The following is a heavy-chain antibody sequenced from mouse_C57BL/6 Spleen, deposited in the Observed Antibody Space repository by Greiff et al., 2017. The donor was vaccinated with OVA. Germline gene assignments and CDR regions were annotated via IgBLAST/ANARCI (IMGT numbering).Heavy chain of an antibody. CDR3: AREGYGNYVRAMDY. CDR2: INPSNGGT. CDR1: GYTFTSYW. D-gene: IGHD2-10*02. J-gene: IGHJ4*01. Sequence: QVQLQQPGTDLVKPGASVKLSCKASGYTFTSYWMHWVKQRPGQGLEWIGNINPSNGGTNYNEKFQSKATLTVDKSSSTAYMQLSSLTSEDSAVYCCAREGYGNYVRAMDYWGQGTSVTGSS. V-gene: IGHV1-53*01.